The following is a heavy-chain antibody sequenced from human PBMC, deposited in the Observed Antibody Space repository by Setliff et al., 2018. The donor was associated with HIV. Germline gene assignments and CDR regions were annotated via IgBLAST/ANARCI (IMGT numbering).Heavy chain of an antibody. CDR3: ARVPYSSGY. Sequence: GASVKVSCKVSGYTLTKLSIHWVRQAPGKGLEWMGGFDPEKGETVYAQKFQGRVTMTRNTSISTAYMELSSLRSEDTAVYYCARVPYSSGYWGQGTLVTVSS. D-gene: IGHD6-19*01. CDR1: GYTLTKLS. CDR2: FDPEKGET. J-gene: IGHJ4*02. V-gene: IGHV1-24*01.